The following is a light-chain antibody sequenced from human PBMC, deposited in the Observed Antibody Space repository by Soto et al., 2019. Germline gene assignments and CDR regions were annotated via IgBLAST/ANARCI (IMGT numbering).Light chain of an antibody. V-gene: IGKV1-5*03. CDR2: KAS. J-gene: IGKJ1*01. Sequence: DIQMTQSPSTLSASVGDRVTITCRASQSISSWLAWYQQKPGKAPKLLIYKASTLQSGVPSRFXXXGSXTXXXXXXXXXQPDDSATYYCQQYNDNWTFGQGTKVEIK. CDR1: QSISSW. CDR3: QQYNDNWT.